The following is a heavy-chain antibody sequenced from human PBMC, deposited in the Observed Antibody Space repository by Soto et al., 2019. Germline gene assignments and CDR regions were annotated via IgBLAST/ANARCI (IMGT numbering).Heavy chain of an antibody. CDR1: GDSVSSNSAA. J-gene: IGHJ4*02. CDR2: TYLRSKWYH. CDR3: ARDYNGFDF. D-gene: IGHD1-1*01. Sequence: QVQLQPSGPGLVQPSQTLSLTCAISGDSVSSNSAAWNWIRQSPSGGLEWLGRTYLRSKWYHDYALSVKSRITIDPDTSKIQFSLQLTSVTPEDTAVYYCARDYNGFDFWGQGTLVTVSS. V-gene: IGHV6-1*01.